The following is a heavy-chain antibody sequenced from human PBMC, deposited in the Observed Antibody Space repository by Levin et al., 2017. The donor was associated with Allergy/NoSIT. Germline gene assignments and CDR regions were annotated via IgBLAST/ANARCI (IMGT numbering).Heavy chain of an antibody. J-gene: IGHJ3*02. V-gene: IGHV1-69*13. CDR2: IIPIFGTA. CDR3: ASQHGAVLRYWGRRDAFDI. D-gene: IGHD3-9*01. Sequence: SVKVSCKASGGTFSSYAISWVRQAPGQGLEWMGGIIPIFGTANYAQKFQGRVTITADESTSTAYMELSSLRSEDTAVYYCASQHGAVLRYWGRRDAFDIWGQGTMVTVSS. CDR1: GGTFSSYA.